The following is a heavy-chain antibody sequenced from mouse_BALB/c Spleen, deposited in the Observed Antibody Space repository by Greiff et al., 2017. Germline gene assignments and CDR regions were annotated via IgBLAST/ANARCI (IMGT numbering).Heavy chain of an antibody. CDR1: GFNIKDTY. CDR3: ARVTTVVAKDFAY. Sequence: DVKLVESGAELVKPGASVKLSCTASGFNIKDTYMHWVKQRPEQGLEWIGRIDPANGNTKYDPKFQGKATITADTSSNTAYLQLSSLTSEDTAVYYCARVTTVVAKDFAYWGQGTLVTVSA. CDR2: IDPANGNT. J-gene: IGHJ3*01. D-gene: IGHD1-1*01. V-gene: IGHV14-3*02.